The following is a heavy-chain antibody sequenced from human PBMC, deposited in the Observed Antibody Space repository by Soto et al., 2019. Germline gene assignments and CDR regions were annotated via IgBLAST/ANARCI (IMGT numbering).Heavy chain of an antibody. J-gene: IGHJ4*02. CDR3: AGGWFFFDY. CDR1: GFTFNAYG. CDR2: ISSDGNNK. V-gene: IGHV3-30*03. D-gene: IGHD6-19*01. Sequence: QVQLVESGGGVVQPGRSLRLSCAASGFTFNAYGMHWARQAPGKGLEWVAGISSDGNNKYYADSVKGRITISRDNSKNTLYLQMNSLRTEDTAVYYCAGGWFFFDYCGQGTLVTVSS.